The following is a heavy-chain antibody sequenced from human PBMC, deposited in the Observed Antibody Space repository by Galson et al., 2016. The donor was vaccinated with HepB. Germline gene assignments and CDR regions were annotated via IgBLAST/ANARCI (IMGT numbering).Heavy chain of an antibody. CDR2: INPSGGST. CDR3: VRGGANGDY. Sequence: SCKASGYTFTSYFLHWVRQAPGQGLEWMGLINPSGGSTSYAQKFQGRVTMTRDRSTSTVYMELSSLRSEDTAVYYCVRGGANGDYWGQGALVTVSS. J-gene: IGHJ4*02. D-gene: IGHD4/OR15-4a*01. V-gene: IGHV1-46*01. CDR1: GYTFTSYF.